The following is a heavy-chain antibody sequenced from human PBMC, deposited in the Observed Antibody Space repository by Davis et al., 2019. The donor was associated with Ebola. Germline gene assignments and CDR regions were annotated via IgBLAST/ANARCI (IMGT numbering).Heavy chain of an antibody. CDR3: ARRASHCSTTSCPEFDP. CDR1: AYTFTSHA. J-gene: IGHJ5*02. CDR2: INAGNGNT. Sequence: AASAKVSCMASAYTFTSHAMNWVRHVPGQGLEWMGWINAGNGNTKYSQKFQGRVTITRDTSTSTVYMELSSLRFEDTAVYYCARRASHCSTTSCPEFDPWGQGTLVTVSS. D-gene: IGHD2-2*01. V-gene: IGHV1-3*01.